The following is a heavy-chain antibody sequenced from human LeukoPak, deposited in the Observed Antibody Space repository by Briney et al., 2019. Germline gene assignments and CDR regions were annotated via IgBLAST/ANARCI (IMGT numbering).Heavy chain of an antibody. J-gene: IGHJ3*02. D-gene: IGHD4-17*01. CDR3: ATRNFGDYGAFDI. Sequence: ASVKVSCKVSGYTLSDLAMHWVRQAPGKGLEWMGGLDPVDGEAIYAQPLQGRVTMTEDTSSDTAYMVLSSLRSEDTAVYYCATRNFGDYGAFDIWGQGTMVTVSS. CDR1: GYTLSDLA. V-gene: IGHV1-24*01. CDR2: LDPVDGEA.